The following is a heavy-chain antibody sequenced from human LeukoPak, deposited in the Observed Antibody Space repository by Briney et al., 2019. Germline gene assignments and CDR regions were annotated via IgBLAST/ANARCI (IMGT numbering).Heavy chain of an antibody. Sequence: PSETLSLTCTVSGTSISGYYWGWIRQPPGKGLEWIGYIYYSGSTNYNPSLKSRVTISVDTSKNQFSLKLSSVTAADTAVYYYARHMSRGMGAWVYYGITGTTSWFDPWGQGTLVTVSS. V-gene: IGHV4-59*08. D-gene: IGHD1-7*01. J-gene: IGHJ5*02. CDR2: IYYSGST. CDR1: GTSISGYY. CDR3: ARHMSRGMGAWVYYGITGTTSWFDP.